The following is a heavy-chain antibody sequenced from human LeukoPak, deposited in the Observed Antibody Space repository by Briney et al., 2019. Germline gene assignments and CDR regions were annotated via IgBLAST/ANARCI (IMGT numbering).Heavy chain of an antibody. CDR2: INPDDSNA. J-gene: IGHJ1*01. CDR1: GYSFTSYW. V-gene: IGHV5-51*01. CDR3: ARLGIPEYFQD. Sequence: GESLQISCKGSGYSFTSYWIGWVRQMPGKGLEWMGVINPDDSNARYSPSFQGQVSISADKSISTAYLQWRSLKASDSAMYYCARLGIPEYFQDWGQGTLVTVSS.